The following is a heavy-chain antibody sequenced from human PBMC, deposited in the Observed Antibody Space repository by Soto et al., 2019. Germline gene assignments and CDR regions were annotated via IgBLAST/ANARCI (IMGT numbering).Heavy chain of an antibody. V-gene: IGHV3-7*05. Sequence: EVQLVESGGGLVQPGGSLRLSCAVSEFTFSTYWKTWVRQAPGKGLEWVANIEEDGGEKNYLESVRGRFTISRDNAKKSLYLEMNSLRTDDTAVYYCAGGSGWESGTWGQGTLVTVSS. D-gene: IGHD6-19*01. CDR3: AGGSGWESGT. J-gene: IGHJ5*02. CDR1: EFTFSTYW. CDR2: IEEDGGEK.